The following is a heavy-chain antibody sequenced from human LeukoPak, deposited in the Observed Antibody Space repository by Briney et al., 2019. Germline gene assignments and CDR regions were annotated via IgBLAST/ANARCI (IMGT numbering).Heavy chain of an antibody. Sequence: ETLTLSCAASGCTFKGYNMHWVRQAPGKSLEWISLINWHGSTYYTDSVKGRFTISIDTTKNSFSLQMNTLTGADTAFYYCVKDRGYESSGSVFEYWGQGALVTVSS. CDR1: GCTFKGYN. CDR2: INWHGST. D-gene: IGHD3-22*01. CDR3: VKDRGYESSGSVFEY. V-gene: IGHV3-43*01. J-gene: IGHJ4*02.